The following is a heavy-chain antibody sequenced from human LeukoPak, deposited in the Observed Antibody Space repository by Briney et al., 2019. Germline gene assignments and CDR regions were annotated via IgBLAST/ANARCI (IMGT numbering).Heavy chain of an antibody. Sequence: ETLSLTCAVSGYSISSSDYWGWIRQPPGKGLEWIGSIYHSGSTHYNPSLKSRVTISVDTSKNQFSLKVSSVTAADTAVYYCARNTTTTVTTQRGWFDPWGQGTLVTVSS. D-gene: IGHD4-17*01. CDR1: GYSISSSDY. V-gene: IGHV4-38-2*01. CDR3: ARNTTTTVTTQRGWFDP. J-gene: IGHJ5*02. CDR2: IYHSGST.